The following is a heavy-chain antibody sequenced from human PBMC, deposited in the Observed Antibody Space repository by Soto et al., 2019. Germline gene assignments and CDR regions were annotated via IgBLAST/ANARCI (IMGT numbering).Heavy chain of an antibody. CDR1: GFTFSSYA. CDR3: ARGLKLRFLEWLSDY. Sequence: PGGSLRLSCAASGFTFSSYAMLWVRQAPGKGLEWVAVISYDGSNKYYADSVKGRFTISRDNSKNTLYLQMNSLRAEDTAVYYCARGLKLRFLEWLSDYWGQGALVTVSS. CDR2: ISYDGSNK. V-gene: IGHV3-30-3*01. D-gene: IGHD3-3*01. J-gene: IGHJ4*02.